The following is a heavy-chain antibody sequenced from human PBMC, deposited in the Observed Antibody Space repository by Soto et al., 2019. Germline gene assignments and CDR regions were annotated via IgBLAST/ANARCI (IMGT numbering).Heavy chain of an antibody. CDR3: ANGVVVPGARGSFDY. V-gene: IGHV1-69*02. D-gene: IGHD2-2*01. CDR1: GGTFSSYT. Sequence: QVQLVQSGAEVKKPGSSVKVSCKASGGTFSSYTISWVRQAPGQGLEWMGRIIPILGIANYAQKFQGRVTNTADKATSTAYMELSSLRSEDTAVYYCANGVVVPGARGSFDYWGQGTLVTVSS. CDR2: IIPILGIA. J-gene: IGHJ4*02.